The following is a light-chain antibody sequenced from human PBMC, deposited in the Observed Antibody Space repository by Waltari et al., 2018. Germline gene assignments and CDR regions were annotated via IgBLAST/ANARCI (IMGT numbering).Light chain of an antibody. V-gene: IGKV3-11*01. CDR2: DAS. J-gene: IGKJ4*01. Sequence: DIVSTQSPATLSLSPGAGATLSCRASQSVSSYLAWYQQKPGQAPRLLIYDASNRATGIPARFSGSGSGTDFTLTISSLEPEDFAVYYCQQRSNWPTFGGGTKVEIK. CDR1: QSVSSY. CDR3: QQRSNWPT.